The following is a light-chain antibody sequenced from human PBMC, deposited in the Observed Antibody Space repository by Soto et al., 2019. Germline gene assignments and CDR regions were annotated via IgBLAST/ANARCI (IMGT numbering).Light chain of an antibody. Sequence: DLQMTQSPSSLSASVGDRVTITCRASQSISSYLNWYQQKPGKAPKLLIYAASSLKSGVPSRFSGSGSGTDFTLTISSLEAEDFATYYCQQSYSIPVTFGPGTKVDIK. V-gene: IGKV1-39*01. CDR2: AAS. J-gene: IGKJ3*01. CDR3: QQSYSIPVT. CDR1: QSISSY.